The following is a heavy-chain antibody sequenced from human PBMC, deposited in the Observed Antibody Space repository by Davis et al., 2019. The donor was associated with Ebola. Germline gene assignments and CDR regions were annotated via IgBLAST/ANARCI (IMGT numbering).Heavy chain of an antibody. CDR2: IRSKANSYAT. Sequence: GESLKISCAASGFTFSGSAMHWVRQASGKGLEWVGRIRSKANSYATAYTASVKGRFTISRDDSKNTLYLQMNSLRAEDTAVYYCAKDIEDYGEVLDYYYGMDVWGQGTTVTVSS. D-gene: IGHD4-17*01. CDR1: GFTFSGSA. V-gene: IGHV3-73*01. J-gene: IGHJ6*02. CDR3: AKDIEDYGEVLDYYYGMDV.